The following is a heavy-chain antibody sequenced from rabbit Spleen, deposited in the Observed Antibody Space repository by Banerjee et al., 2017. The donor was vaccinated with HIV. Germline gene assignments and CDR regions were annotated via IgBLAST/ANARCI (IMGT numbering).Heavy chain of an antibody. Sequence: QSLEESGGDLVKPGASLTLTCIASGVSFSGGSYMCWVRQAPGKGLEWIVCIDIGSSGFTYFASWAKGRFTISKTSSTTVTLQMTSLTAADTATYFCARDTSSSFSSYGMDLWGQGTLVTVS. CDR2: IDIGSSGFT. J-gene: IGHJ6*01. D-gene: IGHD1-1*01. CDR1: GVSFSGGSY. V-gene: IGHV1S40*01. CDR3: ARDTSSSFSSYGMDL.